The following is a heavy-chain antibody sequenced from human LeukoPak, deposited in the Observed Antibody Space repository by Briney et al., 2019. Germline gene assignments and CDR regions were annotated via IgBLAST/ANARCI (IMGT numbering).Heavy chain of an antibody. CDR1: GFTVNSNY. J-gene: IGHJ3*01. D-gene: IGHD6-13*01. CDR2: IYSGGTT. V-gene: IGHV3-53*01. CDR3: ATAGQHLVLS. Sequence: GGSLRLSCAASGFTVNSNYMSWVRQAPGKGLEWVSVIYSGGTTYYSDSVKGRFTIPRDNSKNTLYLQLNSLKAEDTAVYYCATAGQHLVLSWGQGTMVTVSS.